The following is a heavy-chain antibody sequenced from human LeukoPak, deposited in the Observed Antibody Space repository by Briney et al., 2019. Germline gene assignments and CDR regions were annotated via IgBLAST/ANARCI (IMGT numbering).Heavy chain of an antibody. CDR1: GFTFSNYG. D-gene: IGHD6-13*01. CDR3: AKDQGQQLHWFDP. CDR2: IRYDGSNK. V-gene: IGHV3-30*02. Sequence: GGSLRLSCAASGFTFSNYGTSWVRQAPGKGLEWVAFIRYDGSNKYYADSVKGRFTISRDNSKNTLYLQMNSLRAEDTAVYYCAKDQGQQLHWFDPWGQGTLVTVSS. J-gene: IGHJ5*02.